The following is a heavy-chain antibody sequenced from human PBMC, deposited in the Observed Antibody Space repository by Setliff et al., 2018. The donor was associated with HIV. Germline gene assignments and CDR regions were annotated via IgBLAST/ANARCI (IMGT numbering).Heavy chain of an antibody. CDR3: VRDPIEGYPDYFDY. CDR1: GFNVNSKY. J-gene: IGHJ4*02. D-gene: IGHD1-26*01. Sequence: GGSLRLSCAASGFNVNSKYMSWVRQAPGKGLEWVSIIYSDDYTKYADSVKGRFTISRDNAKNTLFLQMNSLRPEDTATYYCVRDPIEGYPDYFDYWGQGTLVTVSS. V-gene: IGHV3-53*05. CDR2: IYSDDYT.